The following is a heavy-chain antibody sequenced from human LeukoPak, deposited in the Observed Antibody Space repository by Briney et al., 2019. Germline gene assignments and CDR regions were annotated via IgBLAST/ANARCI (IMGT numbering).Heavy chain of an antibody. CDR1: GYTFTGYY. CDR2: INPNSGGT. J-gene: IGHJ4*02. V-gene: IGHV1-2*02. Sequence: GASVKVSCKASGYTFTGYYMHWVRQAPGQGLEWMGWINPNSGGTNYAQKFQGRVTMTRDTSISTAYMELSRLRSDDTAVYYCARDLQDTAMVTSFDYWGQGTLVTVSS. CDR3: ARDLQDTAMVTSFDY. D-gene: IGHD5-18*01.